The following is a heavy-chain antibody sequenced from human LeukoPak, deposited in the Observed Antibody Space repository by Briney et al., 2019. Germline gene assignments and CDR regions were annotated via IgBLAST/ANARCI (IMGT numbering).Heavy chain of an antibody. CDR2: ISGSGGST. J-gene: IGHJ4*02. Sequence: PGGSLRLSCAASGFTFSSYAMSWVRQAPGKGLEWVSAISGSGGSTYCADSVKGRFTISRDNAKNSLYLQMNSLRAEDTAVYYCARDNSPVDYWGQGTLVTVSS. CDR1: GFTFSSYA. V-gene: IGHV3-23*01. D-gene: IGHD5-18*01. CDR3: ARDNSPVDY.